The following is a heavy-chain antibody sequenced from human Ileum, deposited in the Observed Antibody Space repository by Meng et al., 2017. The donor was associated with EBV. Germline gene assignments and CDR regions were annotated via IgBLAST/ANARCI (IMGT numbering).Heavy chain of an antibody. V-gene: IGHV4-4*02. J-gene: IGHJ4*02. CDR1: GGSISVINW. CDR3: AKNGEKYFEY. Sequence: QVQRQEPGPGLVSASGPLPLTCAVSGGSISVINWWSWVRQSPKKGLEWIWDMSDSGITHYNPSLKSRVTISADKSNNQFSLKLTSVTSADTAVYFCAKNGEKYFEYWGQGTLVTVSS. CDR2: MSDSGIT.